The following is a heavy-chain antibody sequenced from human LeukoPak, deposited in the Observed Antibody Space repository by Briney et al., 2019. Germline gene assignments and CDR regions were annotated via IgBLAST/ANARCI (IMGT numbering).Heavy chain of an antibody. D-gene: IGHD4/OR15-4a*01. J-gene: IGHJ4*02. Sequence: GGSLRLSCVASGFTFSDYYMSRVRQAPGKGLEWISHITSGGTTIYYADSVKGRFTISRDNAKKSLYLEMNSLRVEDTAVYYCVTDGASAVSYYFDYWGQGALVTVTS. CDR3: VTDGASAVSYYFDY. CDR1: GFTFSDYY. CDR2: ITSGGTTI. V-gene: IGHV3-11*01.